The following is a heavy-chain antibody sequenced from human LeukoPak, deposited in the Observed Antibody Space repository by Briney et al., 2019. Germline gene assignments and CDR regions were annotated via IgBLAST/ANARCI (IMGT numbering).Heavy chain of an antibody. D-gene: IGHD2-2*01. V-gene: IGHV3-23*01. Sequence: GGSLRLSCAASGFTFSSYAMSWVRQAPGKGLEWVSAISGSGGSTYYADSVKGRFTISRDNSKNTLYLQMNSLRAEDTAVYYCASYQLLSLTWFDYWGQGTLVTVSS. CDR2: ISGSGGST. J-gene: IGHJ4*02. CDR1: GFTFSSYA. CDR3: ASYQLLSLTWFDY.